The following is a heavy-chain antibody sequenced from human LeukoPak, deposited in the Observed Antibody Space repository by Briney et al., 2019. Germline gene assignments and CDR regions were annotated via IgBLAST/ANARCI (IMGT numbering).Heavy chain of an antibody. J-gene: IGHJ4*02. CDR3: AGEGHYYDSSGYYYGGEDY. D-gene: IGHD3-22*01. Sequence: PSETLSLTCTVSGGSISSYYWSWIRQPAGKGLEWIGRIYTRGSTNYNPSLKSRVTMSVDTSKNQFSLKLSSVTAADTAVYYCAGEGHYYDSSGYYYGGEDYWGQGTLVTLSS. CDR1: GGSISSYY. CDR2: IYTRGST. V-gene: IGHV4-4*07.